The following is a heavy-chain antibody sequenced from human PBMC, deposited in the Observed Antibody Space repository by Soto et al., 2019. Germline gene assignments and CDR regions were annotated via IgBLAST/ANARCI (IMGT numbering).Heavy chain of an antibody. CDR3: ANRGGSFVSSGYYYDRLLFDY. Sequence: GGSLRLSCAASGFTFSSYAMSRVRQAPGKGLEWVSAISGSGGSTYYADSVKGRFTISRDNSKNTLYLQMNSLRAEDTAVYYCANRGGSFVSSGYYYDRLLFDYWGQGTLVTVSS. J-gene: IGHJ4*02. D-gene: IGHD3-22*01. V-gene: IGHV3-23*01. CDR2: ISGSGGST. CDR1: GFTFSSYA.